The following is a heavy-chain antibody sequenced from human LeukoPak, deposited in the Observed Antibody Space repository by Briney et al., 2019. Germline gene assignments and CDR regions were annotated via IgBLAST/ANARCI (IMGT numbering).Heavy chain of an antibody. CDR2: IIPILGIA. Sequence: SVKVSCKASGGTFSSYTISWVRQAPGQGLEWMGRIIPILGIANYAQKFQGRVTITADKSTSTAYMELSSLRSEDTAVYYCARGYGSGSYSQFDYWGRGTLVTVSS. D-gene: IGHD3-10*01. CDR1: GGTFSSYT. V-gene: IGHV1-69*02. J-gene: IGHJ4*02. CDR3: ARGYGSGSYSQFDY.